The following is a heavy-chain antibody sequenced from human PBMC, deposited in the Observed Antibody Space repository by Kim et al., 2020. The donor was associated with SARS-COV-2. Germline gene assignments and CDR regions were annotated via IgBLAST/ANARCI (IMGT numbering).Heavy chain of an antibody. V-gene: IGHV3-9*01. CDR1: DFTFNNLA. J-gene: IGHJ3*01. CDR2: ISWNSGVK. D-gene: IGHD3-16*01. Sequence: GGSLRLSCAASDFTFNNLAMHWVRQAPGKGLELVASISWNSGVKHYGDSAKGRFTISRDNAKNSLHLQLNRLRPEDTAVYYCARGGPVSEDACNVWGEGTTAT. CDR3: ARGGPVSEDACNV.